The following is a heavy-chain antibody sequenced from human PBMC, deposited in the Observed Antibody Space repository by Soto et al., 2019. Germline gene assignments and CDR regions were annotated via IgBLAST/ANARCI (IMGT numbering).Heavy chain of an antibody. CDR3: ARGASTVTTDAFDI. D-gene: IGHD4-17*01. Sequence: GGSLRLSCAASGFTFSSYAMSWVRQAPGKGLEWVSAISGSGGYSTNYADSVKGRFTISRDNSKNTLYLQMNSLRAEDTAVYYCARGASTVTTDAFDIWGQGTMVTVSS. CDR2: ISGSGGYST. J-gene: IGHJ3*02. V-gene: IGHV3-23*01. CDR1: GFTFSSYA.